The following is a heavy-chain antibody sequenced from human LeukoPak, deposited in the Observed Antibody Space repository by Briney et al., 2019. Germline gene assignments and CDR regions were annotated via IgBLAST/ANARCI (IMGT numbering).Heavy chain of an antibody. J-gene: IGHJ1*01. Sequence: SETLSLTCAVSGGSISSSNWWSWVRQPPGKGLEWIGEIYDSGSTNYNPSLKSRVTISVDKSKNQFSLKLSSVTAADTAVYYCARIGTSQVDRNKPPAEYFQHWGQGTLVTVSS. CDR1: GGSISSSNW. V-gene: IGHV4-4*02. CDR3: ARIGTSQVDRNKPPAEYFQH. CDR2: IYDSGST. D-gene: IGHD5-12*01.